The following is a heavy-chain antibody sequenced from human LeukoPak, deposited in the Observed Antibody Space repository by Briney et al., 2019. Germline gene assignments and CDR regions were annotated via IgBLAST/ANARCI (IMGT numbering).Heavy chain of an antibody. V-gene: IGHV4-4*07. Sequence: SETLSLTCTVSGDSLSSFYWSWIRQPAGKGLEWIGRIYPGGNTDYNPSLKSRVTVSVDTAKNQFSLRLTSVTAADTAVLCAREWTGFAEFDYWGRGILVTVSS. J-gene: IGHJ4*02. CDR2: IYPGGNT. CDR3: AREWTGFAEFDY. D-gene: IGHD3/OR15-3a*01. CDR1: GDSLSSFY.